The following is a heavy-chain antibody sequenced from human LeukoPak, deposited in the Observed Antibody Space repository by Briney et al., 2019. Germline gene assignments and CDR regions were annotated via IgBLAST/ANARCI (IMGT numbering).Heavy chain of an antibody. CDR1: GYTVTSYH. CDR2: INPGGGTT. D-gene: IGHD3-10*01. V-gene: IGHV1-46*01. Sequence: ASVKVSCKASGYTVTSYHIHWVRQAPGQGLEWMGIINPGGGTTIYAQNFQGRVTTTTDTSTSTLYMELSSLRSEDTAVYYCARVQFAWFGELSYFDYWGQGTLVTVSS. CDR3: ARVQFAWFGELSYFDY. J-gene: IGHJ4*02.